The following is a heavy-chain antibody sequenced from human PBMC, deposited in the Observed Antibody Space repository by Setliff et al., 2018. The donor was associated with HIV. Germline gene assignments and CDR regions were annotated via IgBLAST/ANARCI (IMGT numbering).Heavy chain of an antibody. D-gene: IGHD3-22*01. J-gene: IGHJ4*02. Sequence: KASETLSLTCTVSGGSIFSGSYYWSWIRQPAGKGLEWIGRIYTSGSTNYNPSLKSRVTISVDTSKNQFSLKLNSVTAADTAVYYCARVGYYDSSFDYWGQGTLVTVSS. CDR2: IYTSGST. V-gene: IGHV4-61*02. CDR3: ARVGYYDSSFDY. CDR1: GGSIFSGSYY.